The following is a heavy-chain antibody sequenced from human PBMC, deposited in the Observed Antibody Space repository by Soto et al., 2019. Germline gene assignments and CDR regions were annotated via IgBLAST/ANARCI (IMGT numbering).Heavy chain of an antibody. J-gene: IGHJ3*02. D-gene: IGHD4-17*01. V-gene: IGHV3-9*01. Sequence: VQLVESGGGLVQPGRSLRLSCAASGFTFDDYAMHWVRQAPGKGLEWVSGISWNSGSIGYADSVKGRFTISRDNAKNSLYLQMNSLRAEDTALYYCAKRGYGDFNDAFDIWGQGTMVTVSS. CDR2: ISWNSGSI. CDR3: AKRGYGDFNDAFDI. CDR1: GFTFDDYA.